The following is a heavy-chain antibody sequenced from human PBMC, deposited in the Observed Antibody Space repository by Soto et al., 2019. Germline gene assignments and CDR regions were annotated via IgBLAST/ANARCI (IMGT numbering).Heavy chain of an antibody. CDR1: GFTFDDYA. V-gene: IGHV3-9*01. J-gene: IGHJ4*02. CDR3: AKDISGDYPSLFDY. Sequence: GGSLRLSYAASGFTFDDYAMHWFRQAPGKGLEWVSGISWNSGSIGYADSVKGRFTISRDNAKNSLYLQMNSLRAEDTALYYCAKDISGDYPSLFDYWGQGTLVTVSS. D-gene: IGHD4-17*01. CDR2: ISWNSGSI.